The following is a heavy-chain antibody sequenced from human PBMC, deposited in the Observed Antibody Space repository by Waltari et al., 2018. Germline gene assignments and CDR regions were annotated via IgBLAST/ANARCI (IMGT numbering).Heavy chain of an antibody. CDR3: ARELGYSSSPPSVYYYYGMDV. Sequence: EVQLVESGGGLVKPGGSLRLSCAASGFTFTNYAMSWVRQPPGKGLEWVAAISASGGSTYYADSVKGRFTIARDNAKNSLYLQMNSLRAEDTAVYYCARELGYSSSPPSVYYYYGMDVWGQGTTVTVSS. CDR2: ISASGGST. V-gene: IGHV3-23*04. D-gene: IGHD6-13*01. CDR1: GFTFTNYA. J-gene: IGHJ6*02.